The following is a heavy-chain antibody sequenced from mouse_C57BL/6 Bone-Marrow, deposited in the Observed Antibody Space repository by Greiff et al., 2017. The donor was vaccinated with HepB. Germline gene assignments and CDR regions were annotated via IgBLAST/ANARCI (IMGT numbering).Heavy chain of an antibody. CDR1: GYTFTSYW. CDR3: ARGGTTVPDYYAMDD. CDR2: IHPNSGST. V-gene: IGHV1-64*01. D-gene: IGHD1-1*01. J-gene: IGHJ4*01. Sequence: VQLQQPGAELVKPGASVKLSCKASGYTFTSYWMHWVKQRPGQGLEWIGMIHPNSGSTNYNEKFKSKATLTVDKSSSTAYMQLSSLTSEDSAVYYCARGGTTVPDYYAMDDWGQGTSVTVSS.